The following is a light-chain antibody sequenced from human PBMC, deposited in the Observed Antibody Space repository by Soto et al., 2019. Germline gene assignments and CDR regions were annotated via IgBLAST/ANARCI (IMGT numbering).Light chain of an antibody. V-gene: IGKV1-5*03. J-gene: IGKJ1*01. CDR3: QQCNLYWT. CDR1: QTIGNW. CDR2: NAS. Sequence: DIQMTQSPSTLPASVGDRVTITCRASQTIGNWLAWYQQNPGKVPKLLIYNASTLESGAPSRFSGSGSGTEFTLTISSLQPDDFATYYCQQCNLYWTFCQGTKVEIK.